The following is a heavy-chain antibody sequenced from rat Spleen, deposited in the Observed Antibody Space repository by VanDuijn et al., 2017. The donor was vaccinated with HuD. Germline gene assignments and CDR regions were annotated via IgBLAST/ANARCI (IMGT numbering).Heavy chain of an antibody. D-gene: IGHD3-1*01. Sequence: QVQLKESGPGLMQPSDTLSLTCTVAGFSLTSYNVHWVRQPPGKGLEWMGRMNYNGDTSYNSALKSRLSISRDTSKNHVFLKMNSLQTDDTGTYYCTIHPRYWGQGVMVTVSS. J-gene: IGHJ2*01. CDR1: GFSLTSYN. CDR2: MNYNGDT. CDR3: TIHPRY. V-gene: IGHV2-63*01.